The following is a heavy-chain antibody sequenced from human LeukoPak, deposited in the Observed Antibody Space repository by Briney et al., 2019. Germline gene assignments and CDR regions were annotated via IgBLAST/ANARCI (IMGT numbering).Heavy chain of an antibody. CDR2: FDPEDGET. J-gene: IGHJ4*02. D-gene: IGHD3-3*01. Sequence: ASVKVSCKVSGYTLTELSMHWVRQAPGKGLGWMGGFDPEDGETIYAQKFQGRVTMTEDTSTDTAYMELSSLRSEDTAVYYCATGYDFWSGYYFGYWGQGTLVTVSS. CDR1: GYTLTELS. V-gene: IGHV1-24*01. CDR3: ATGYDFWSGYYFGY.